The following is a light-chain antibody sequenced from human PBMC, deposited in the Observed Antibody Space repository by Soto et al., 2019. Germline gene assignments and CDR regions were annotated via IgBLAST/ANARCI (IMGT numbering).Light chain of an antibody. V-gene: IGLV2-8*01. CDR2: EVS. Sequence: QSALTQPPSASGSPGPSVTISCIGTSSDVGGYNYVSWYQQHPGKAPKLMIYEVSKRPSGVPDRFSGSKSGNTASLTVSGLQAEDEADYYCSSYAASNNLGVFGGGTKLPVL. J-gene: IGLJ2*01. CDR1: SSDVGGYNY. CDR3: SSYAASNNLGV.